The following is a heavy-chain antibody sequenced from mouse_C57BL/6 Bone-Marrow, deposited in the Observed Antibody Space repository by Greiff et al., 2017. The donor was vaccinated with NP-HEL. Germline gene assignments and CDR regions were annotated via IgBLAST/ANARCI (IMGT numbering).Heavy chain of an antibody. CDR2: IYPRDGST. D-gene: IGHD1-1*01. J-gene: IGHJ2*01. CDR1: GYTFTDHT. Sequence: QVQLKESDAELVKPGASVKISCKVSGYTFTDHTIHWMKQRPEQGLEWIGYIYPRDGSTKYNEKFKGKATLTADKSSSTAYMQLNSLTSEDSAVYFCARVLNYGSSPYYFDYWGQGTTLTVSS. V-gene: IGHV1-78*01. CDR3: ARVLNYGSSPYYFDY.